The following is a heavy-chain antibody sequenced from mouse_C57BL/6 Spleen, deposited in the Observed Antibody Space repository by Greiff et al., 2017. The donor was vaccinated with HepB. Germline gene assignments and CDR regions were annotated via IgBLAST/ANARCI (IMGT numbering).Heavy chain of an antibody. J-gene: IGHJ2*01. Sequence: QVQLKESGAELARPGASVKLSCKASGYTFTSYGISWVKQRTGQGLEWIGEIYPRSGNTYYNEKFKGKATLTADKSSSTAYMELRSLTSEDSAVYFCARYNYSNYDYWGQGTTLTVSS. V-gene: IGHV1-81*01. CDR1: GYTFTSYG. CDR2: IYPRSGNT. D-gene: IGHD2-5*01. CDR3: ARYNYSNYDY.